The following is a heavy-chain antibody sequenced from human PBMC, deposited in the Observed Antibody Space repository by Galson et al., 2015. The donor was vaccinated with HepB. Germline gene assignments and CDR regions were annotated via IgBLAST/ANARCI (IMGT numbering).Heavy chain of an antibody. CDR3: ALGADWDYGSGSYYL. CDR2: INPNSGGA. J-gene: IGHJ4*02. D-gene: IGHD3-10*01. V-gene: IGHV1-2*02. CDR1: GDTFTGSF. Sequence: SVKVSCKASGDTFTGSFIHWVRQAPGQGLEWMGWINPNSGGANYAQKFHGRVTMTRDTSITTAYMELSSLTFDDTAVYYCALGADWDYGSGSYYLWGQGTLVTVSS.